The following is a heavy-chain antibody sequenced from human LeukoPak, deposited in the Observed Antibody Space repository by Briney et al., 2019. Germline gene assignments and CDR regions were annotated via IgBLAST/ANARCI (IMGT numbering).Heavy chain of an antibody. CDR2: IYYSGST. Sequence: SETLSLTCTVSGGSISSSSTYQWGWIRQPPGKGLEWIGSIYYSGSTYYNPSLKSRVTISVDTSKNQFSLKLSSVTAADTAVYYCARESETDHIDYWGQGTLVTVSS. CDR3: ARESETDHIDY. CDR1: GGSISSSSTYQ. J-gene: IGHJ4*02. V-gene: IGHV4-39*07. D-gene: IGHD5-24*01.